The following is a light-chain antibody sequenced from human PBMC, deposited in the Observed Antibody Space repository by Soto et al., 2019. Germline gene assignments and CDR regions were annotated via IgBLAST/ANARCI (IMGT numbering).Light chain of an antibody. CDR1: SSDDGGYNY. CDR3: SSYTSSSTLVV. V-gene: IGLV2-14*01. CDR2: DDS. J-gene: IGLJ2*01. Sequence: QSALTQPASVSGSPGQSITISCTGTSSDDGGYNYVSWYQQHPGKAPKLMIYDDSNRPSGVSNRFSGSKSGNTASLTISGLQAEDEADYYCSSYTSSSTLVVFGGGTKLTVL.